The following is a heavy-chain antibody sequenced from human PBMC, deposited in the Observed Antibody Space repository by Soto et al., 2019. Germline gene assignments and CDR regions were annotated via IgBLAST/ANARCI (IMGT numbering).Heavy chain of an antibody. D-gene: IGHD6-13*01. V-gene: IGHV4-59*01. J-gene: IGHJ5*02. Sequence: SETLSLTCTVSGDSITDYCWNWIRQSPGKRLEWIGNICYSGSANYNPSLKSRVTISLDTSKNQFSLKLTSVTAADTAVYYCKRASFSSSWYWFDPWGQGTLVTVS. CDR2: ICYSGSA. CDR1: GDSITDYC. CDR3: KRASFSSSWYWFDP.